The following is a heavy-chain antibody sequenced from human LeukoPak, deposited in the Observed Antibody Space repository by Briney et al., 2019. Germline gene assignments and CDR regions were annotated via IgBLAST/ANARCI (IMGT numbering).Heavy chain of an antibody. CDR3: ARGQSSGWYVY. V-gene: IGHV3-21*01. CDR1: GFTFSSYS. J-gene: IGHJ4*02. Sequence: SGGSLRLSCAASGFTFSSYSMNWVRQAPGKGLEWVSSISSSSSYIYYADSVKGRFTISRDNAKNSLYLQMNSLRAEDTAVYYCARGQSSGWYVYWGQGTLVTVSS. CDR2: ISSSSSYI. D-gene: IGHD6-19*01.